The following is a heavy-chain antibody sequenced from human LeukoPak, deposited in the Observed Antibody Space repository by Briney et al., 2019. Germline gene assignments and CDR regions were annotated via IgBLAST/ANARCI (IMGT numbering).Heavy chain of an antibody. J-gene: IGHJ5*02. CDR3: AKGYTRDSSSWP. CDR2: ISSSGDIT. D-gene: IGHD6-13*01. Sequence: GGSLRLSCAASGFTFSSYAMSWVRQAPGKGLEWVSVISSSGDITYYAASVKGRFTISRDNSKDTLYLQMNSLRAEDTAIYYCAKGYTRDSSSWPWGQGTQVTVSS. V-gene: IGHV3-23*01. CDR1: GFTFSSYA.